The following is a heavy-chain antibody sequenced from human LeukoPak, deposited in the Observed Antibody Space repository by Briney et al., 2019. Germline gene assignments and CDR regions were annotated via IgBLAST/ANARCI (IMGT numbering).Heavy chain of an antibody. D-gene: IGHD5-12*01. V-gene: IGHV4-30-4*01. CDR3: ARDRGGYDRFLMYGMDV. Sequence: SETLSLTCTVSGGSISSGDYYWSWIRQPPGTGLEWIGYIYYSGSTYYNPSLKSRVTISVDTSKNQFSLKLSSVTAADTAVYYCARDRGGYDRFLMYGMDVWGQGTTVTVSS. CDR1: GGSISSGDYY. J-gene: IGHJ6*02. CDR2: IYYSGST.